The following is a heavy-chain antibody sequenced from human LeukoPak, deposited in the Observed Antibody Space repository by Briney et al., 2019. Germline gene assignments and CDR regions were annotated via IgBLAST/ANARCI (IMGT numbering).Heavy chain of an antibody. CDR2: IWYDGSNK. Sequence: GGSLRLSCAASGFTFSSYGMHWVRQAPGKGLEWVAVIWYDGSNKYYADSVKGRFTISRDNSKNTLYLQMNSLRAEDMAVYYCARDVSCSSTSCYGYGMDVWGQGTTVTVSS. CDR1: GFTFSSYG. J-gene: IGHJ6*02. V-gene: IGHV3-33*01. D-gene: IGHD2-2*01. CDR3: ARDVSCSSTSCYGYGMDV.